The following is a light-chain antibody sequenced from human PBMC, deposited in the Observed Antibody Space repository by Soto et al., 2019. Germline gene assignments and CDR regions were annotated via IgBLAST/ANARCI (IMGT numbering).Light chain of an antibody. V-gene: IGKV3-11*01. Sequence: EIVLTQSPATLSLSPGERATLSCRASQSVSSYLAWSQQKPGQAPRLLIYEASNRATGIPARFSGSGSGTDFTLTISSLEPEDYAIYYCQQRSNWPRGTFGQGTKLELK. CDR3: QQRSNWPRGT. J-gene: IGKJ2*02. CDR2: EAS. CDR1: QSVSSY.